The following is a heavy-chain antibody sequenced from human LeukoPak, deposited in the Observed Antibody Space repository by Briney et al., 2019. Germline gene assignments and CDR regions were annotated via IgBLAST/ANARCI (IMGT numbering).Heavy chain of an antibody. J-gene: IGHJ1*01. CDR3: ARELGYCSGGSCYSGYFQH. V-gene: IGHV1-18*01. CDR2: ISAYNGNT. Sequence: ASVKVSCKASGYTFTSYGISWVRQAPGQGLEWMGWISAYNGNTNYAQKLQGRVTMTTDKSTSTAYMELSSLRSEDTAVYYCARELGYCSGGSCYSGYFQHWGQGTLVTVSS. CDR1: GYTFTSYG. D-gene: IGHD2-15*01.